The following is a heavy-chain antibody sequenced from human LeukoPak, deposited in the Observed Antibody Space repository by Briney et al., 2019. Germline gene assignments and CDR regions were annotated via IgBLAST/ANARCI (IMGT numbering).Heavy chain of an antibody. CDR2: IIPIFGTA. J-gene: IGHJ4*02. D-gene: IGHD6-19*01. Sequence: SVKVSCKASGGTFSSYAISWVRQAPGQGLEWMGGIIPIFGTANYAQKFQGRVTMTEDTSTDTAYMELSSLRSEDTAVYYCATDAPYSSGWYYFDYWGQGTLVTVSS. V-gene: IGHV1-69*06. CDR3: ATDAPYSSGWYYFDY. CDR1: GGTFSSYA.